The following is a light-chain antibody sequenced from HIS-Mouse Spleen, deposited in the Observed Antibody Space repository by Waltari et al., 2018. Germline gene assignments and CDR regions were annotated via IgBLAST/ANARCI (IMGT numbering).Light chain of an antibody. CDR1: QSVLYSSNNKNY. CDR3: QQYGSSPPYT. V-gene: IGKV4-1*01. CDR2: WAS. Sequence: DIVMTQSPDSLAVSLGERATINCNSSQSVLYSSNNKNYLAWYQQKPGQPPKLLIYWASTRESGVPDRFSGSGSGTDFTLTISRLEPEDFAVYYCQQYGSSPPYTFGQGTKLEIK. J-gene: IGKJ2*01.